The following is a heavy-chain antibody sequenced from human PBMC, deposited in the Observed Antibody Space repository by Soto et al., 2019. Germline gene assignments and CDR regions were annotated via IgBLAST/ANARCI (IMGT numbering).Heavy chain of an antibody. Sequence: PGGSLRLSCAASGFTVSSNYMSWVRQAPGKGLEWVSVIYSGGSTYYADSVKGRFTISRDNSKNTLYLQMNSLRAEYTAVYYCARMGDSSGYSGWFDPWGQGTLVTVSS. V-gene: IGHV3-66*01. CDR1: GFTVSSNY. CDR2: IYSGGST. J-gene: IGHJ5*02. D-gene: IGHD3-22*01. CDR3: ARMGDSSGYSGWFDP.